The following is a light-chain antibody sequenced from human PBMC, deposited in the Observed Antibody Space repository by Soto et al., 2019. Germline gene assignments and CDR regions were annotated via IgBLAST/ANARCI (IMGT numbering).Light chain of an antibody. Sequence: QSALTQPASVSGSPGQSITISCTGTSSDVGGYNYVSWYQQHPGKAPKLMIYEVSNRPSGVSNRFSGSKSGNTASLTISGLQAEDEADYYCSSSAGRFSRVFGGGTKLTVL. CDR3: SSSAGRFSRV. CDR1: SSDVGGYNY. J-gene: IGLJ2*01. CDR2: EVS. V-gene: IGLV2-14*01.